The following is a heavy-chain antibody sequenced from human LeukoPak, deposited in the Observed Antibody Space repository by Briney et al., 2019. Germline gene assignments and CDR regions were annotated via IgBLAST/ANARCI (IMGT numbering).Heavy chain of an antibody. CDR3: ARGDYYDAKRLDI. D-gene: IGHD3-22*01. Sequence: SETLSLTCTVSGGSISNYYWSWIRQPPGKGLEWIAYISYSGSINYNPSLKSRVTISLDTPKNQFSLKLTSVTAADTAVYYCARGDYYDAKRLDIWGQGTMVTVSP. CDR1: GGSISNYY. CDR2: ISYSGSI. J-gene: IGHJ3*02. V-gene: IGHV4-59*01.